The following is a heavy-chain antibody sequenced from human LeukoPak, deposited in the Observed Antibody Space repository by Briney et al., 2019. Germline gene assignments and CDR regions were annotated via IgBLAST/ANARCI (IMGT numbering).Heavy chain of an antibody. D-gene: IGHD5-18*01. CDR2: IYYSGST. J-gene: IGHJ4*02. CDR1: GGSISSGDYY. CDR3: ARGGLRGYSYGQRFDY. Sequence: PSETLSLTCTVSGGSISSGDYYWSWIRQPPGKGLEWIGYIYYSGSTYYNPSLESRVTISVDTSKNQYSLRLSYVTAADTAVYYCARGGLRGYSYGQRFDYWGQGILVTVSS. V-gene: IGHV4-30-4*02.